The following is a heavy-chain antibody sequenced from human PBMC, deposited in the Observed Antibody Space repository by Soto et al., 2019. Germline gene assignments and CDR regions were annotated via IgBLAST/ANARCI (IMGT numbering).Heavy chain of an antibody. V-gene: IGHV3-23*01. D-gene: IGHD2-8*01. CDR2: ISGSGGST. CDR1: GFTFSSYA. J-gene: IGHJ5*02. CDR3: AKDEGPNRGPNWFDP. Sequence: GSLRLSCAASGFTFSSYAMSWVRQAPGKGLEWVSAISGSGGSTYYADSVKGRFTISRDNSKNTLYLQMNSLRAEDTAVYYCAKDEGPNRGPNWFDPWGQGTLVTVSS.